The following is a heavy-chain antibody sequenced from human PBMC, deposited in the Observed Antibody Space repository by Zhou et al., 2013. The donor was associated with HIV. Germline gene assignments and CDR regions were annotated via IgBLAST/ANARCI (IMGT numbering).Heavy chain of an antibody. CDR3: ASLEPHSSSSSNWFDP. CDR1: GGTFSSYA. Sequence: QVQLVQSGAEVKKPGSSVKVSCKASGGTFSSYAISWVRQAPGQGLEWMGRIIPILGIANYAQKFQGRVTITADKSTSTAYMELSSLRSEDTAVYYCASLEPHSSSSSNWFDPWGQGTLVTVSS. D-gene: IGHD6-6*01. J-gene: IGHJ5*02. V-gene: IGHV1-69*04. CDR2: IIPILGIA.